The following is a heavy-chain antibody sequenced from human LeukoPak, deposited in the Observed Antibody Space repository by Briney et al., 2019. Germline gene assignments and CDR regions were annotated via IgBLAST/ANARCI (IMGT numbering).Heavy chain of an antibody. Sequence: SETLSLTCTVSGGSISSGGYYWSWIRQHPGKGPERIGYIYYSGSTYYNPSLKSRVTISVDTSKNQFSLKLSSVTAADTGVYYCASRRDSSGYERHWGQGTLVTVSS. D-gene: IGHD3-22*01. V-gene: IGHV4-31*03. CDR3: ASRRDSSGYERH. J-gene: IGHJ4*02. CDR2: IYYSGST. CDR1: GGSISSGGYY.